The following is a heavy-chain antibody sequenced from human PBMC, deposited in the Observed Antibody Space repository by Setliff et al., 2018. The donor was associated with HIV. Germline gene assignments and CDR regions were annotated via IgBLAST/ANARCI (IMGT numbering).Heavy chain of an antibody. J-gene: IGHJ1*01. CDR3: ARVAVPGLAYFPH. CDR1: GYTFTNYD. Sequence: ASVKVSCKPSGYTFTNYDINWVRQAPGQGLEWMGWMNPNSGNTGYAQKFQGRVTITRDTSTNTVYMEMSGLRSEDTAVFYCARVAVPGLAYFPHWGQGTLVTVSS. D-gene: IGHD6-19*01. V-gene: IGHV1-8*02. CDR2: MNPNSGNT.